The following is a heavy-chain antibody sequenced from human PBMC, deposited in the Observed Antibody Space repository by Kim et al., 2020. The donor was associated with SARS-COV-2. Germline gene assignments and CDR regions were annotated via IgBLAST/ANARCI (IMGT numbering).Heavy chain of an antibody. D-gene: IGHD7-27*01. V-gene: IGHV3-48*02. J-gene: IGHJ4*02. CDR2: TGPRGINK. CDR1: GFTFTTYC. Sequence: GGSLRLSCAASGFTFTTYCLNWVRQAPGKGLEWVSSTGPRGINKHYIDSVKGRFTISRDTAKNSLYLQMNSLTDEDTAIYYCARDQNWGFDYWGQGTLVTVSS. CDR3: ARDQNWGFDY.